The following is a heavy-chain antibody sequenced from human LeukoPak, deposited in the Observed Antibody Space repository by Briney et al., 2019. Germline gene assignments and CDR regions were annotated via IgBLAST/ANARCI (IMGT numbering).Heavy chain of an antibody. CDR2: IYSGGST. J-gene: IGHJ5*02. V-gene: IGHV3-66*01. D-gene: IGHD3-22*01. Sequence: GGSLRLSCAASGFTVSSNYMSWVRQSPGTGLESVSVIYSGGSTYYADSVKGRFTISRDNSKNTLYLQMNSLRAEDTAVYYCARDWSDSSGYSWFDPWGQGTLVTVSS. CDR3: ARDWSDSSGYSWFDP. CDR1: GFTVSSNY.